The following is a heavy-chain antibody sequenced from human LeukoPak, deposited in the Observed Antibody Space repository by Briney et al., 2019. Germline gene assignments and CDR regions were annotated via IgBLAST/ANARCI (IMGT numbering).Heavy chain of an antibody. D-gene: IGHD5-18*01. CDR3: ARGGFGRGAWIQLYSWGVFDY. CDR1: GGSISSKSYY. CDR2: INHSGST. J-gene: IGHJ4*02. V-gene: IGHV4-39*07. Sequence: SETLSLTCAVSGGSISSKSYYWGWIRQPPGTGLEWIGEINHSGSTNYNPSLKSRVTISVDTSKNQFSLKLSSVTAADTAVYYCARGGFGRGAWIQLYSWGVFDYWGQGTLVTVSS.